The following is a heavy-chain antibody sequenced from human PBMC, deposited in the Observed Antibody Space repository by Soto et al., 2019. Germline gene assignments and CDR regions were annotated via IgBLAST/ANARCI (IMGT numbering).Heavy chain of an antibody. V-gene: IGHV3-21*06. J-gene: IGHJ4*02. CDR2: ITGNSEYK. CDR1: GVSFSDYS. D-gene: IGHD1-26*01. CDR3: ARSGELLQTFDS. Sequence: VGSLRLSCVVSGVSFSDYSMNWVRQAPGKGLEWVSLITGNSEYKYYAGSVKGRFAVSRDNAKNSLYLQMNSLTVEDTAVYYCARSGELLQTFDSWGQGTLVTVSS.